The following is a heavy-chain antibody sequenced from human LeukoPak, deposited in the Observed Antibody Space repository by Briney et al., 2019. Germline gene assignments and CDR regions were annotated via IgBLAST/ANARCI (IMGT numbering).Heavy chain of an antibody. J-gene: IGHJ4*02. Sequence: ASVTVSCKASGYTFTGYYMHWVRQAPGQGPEWMGWINPNSGGTNYAQKFQGRVTMTRDTSISTAYMELSRLRSDDTAVYYCARIEYSSSPAVDYWGQGTLVTVSS. CDR1: GYTFTGYY. V-gene: IGHV1-2*02. CDR2: INPNSGGT. CDR3: ARIEYSSSPAVDY. D-gene: IGHD6-6*01.